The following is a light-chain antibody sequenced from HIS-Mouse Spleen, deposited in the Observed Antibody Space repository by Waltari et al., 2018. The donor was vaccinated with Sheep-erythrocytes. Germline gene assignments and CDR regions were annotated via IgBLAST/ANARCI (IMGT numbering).Light chain of an antibody. V-gene: IGKV1D-16*01. Sequence: DPVTITCRASQGISSWLAWYQQKPGKAPKLLIYAASSLQSGVPSRFSGSGSGTDFTLTISSLQAEDVAVYYCQQYYSTLTFGGGTKVEIK. J-gene: IGKJ4*01. CDR1: QGISSW. CDR2: AAS. CDR3: QQYYSTLT.